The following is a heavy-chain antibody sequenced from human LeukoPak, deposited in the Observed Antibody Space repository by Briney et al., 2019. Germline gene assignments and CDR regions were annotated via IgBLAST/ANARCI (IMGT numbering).Heavy chain of an antibody. V-gene: IGHV4-34*01. CDR2: INHSGST. D-gene: IGHD6-13*01. CDR3: ANRYSSSWYWFDP. J-gene: IGHJ5*02. Sequence: SETLSLTCAVYGGSFSGYYRSWIRQPPGKGLEWIGEINHSGSTNYNPSLKSRVTISVDTSKNQFSLKLSSVTAADTAVYYCANRYSSSWYWFDPWGQGTLVTVSS. CDR1: GGSFSGYY.